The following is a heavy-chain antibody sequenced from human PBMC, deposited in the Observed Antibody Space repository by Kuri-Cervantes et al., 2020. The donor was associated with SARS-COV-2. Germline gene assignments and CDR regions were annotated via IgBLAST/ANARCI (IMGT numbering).Heavy chain of an antibody. Sequence: SETLSLTCTVSFGSVSSGHYYWNWIRQPAGKGLEWIGYIHTSGSTKYNPSLKSRVTIAVDTSKNQFSLKLSSVTAADTAVYYCATLPYCTNGVCYTYYYYMDVWGKGTTVTVSS. J-gene: IGHJ6*03. CDR2: IHTSGST. V-gene: IGHV4-61*09. CDR3: ATLPYCTNGVCYTYYYYMDV. D-gene: IGHD2-8*01. CDR1: FGSVSSGHYY.